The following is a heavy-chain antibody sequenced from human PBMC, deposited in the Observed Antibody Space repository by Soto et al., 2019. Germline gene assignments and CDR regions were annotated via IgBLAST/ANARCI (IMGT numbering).Heavy chain of an antibody. Sequence: VQLMESGGGLGQPGGSLRLSCVGSGFSFWTYTTSWVRQVPGKGLEWVAGIYGSGSGKTYYAESVRGRFTISRDDATSVVYLQMKSLRVDDTGIYFCAKHRQVDGLCPFDHWGQRIVVTVSP. J-gene: IGHJ4*02. D-gene: IGHD2-2*01. CDR1: GFSFWTYT. CDR2: IYGSGSGKT. V-gene: IGHV3-23*05. CDR3: AKHRQVDGLCPFDH.